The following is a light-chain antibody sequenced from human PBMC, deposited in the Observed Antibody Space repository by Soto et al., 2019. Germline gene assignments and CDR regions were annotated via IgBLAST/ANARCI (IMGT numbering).Light chain of an antibody. CDR1: QSVSGN. J-gene: IGKJ1*01. CDR2: GAS. Sequence: EIVMTQSPATLSVSPGERATLSCRASQSVSGNLVWYQQKPGQAPRLLIYGASTRATGIPARFSGSGSGTEFTLTISSLQPEDFAVYYCQQYNNWPPTFGQGTKVEIK. CDR3: QQYNNWPPT. V-gene: IGKV3-15*01.